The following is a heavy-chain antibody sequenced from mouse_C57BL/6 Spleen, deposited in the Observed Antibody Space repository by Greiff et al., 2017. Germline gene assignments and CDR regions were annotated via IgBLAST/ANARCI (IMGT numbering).Heavy chain of an antibody. D-gene: IGHD1-1*01. Sequence: QVQLQQSGAELARPGASVKMSCKASGYTFTSYTMHWVKQRPGQGLEWIGYINPSSGYTKYNQKFKDKATLTADKSSSTAYMQLSSLTSEDSAVYYCARLIATVVKDYAMDYWGQGTSVTVSS. V-gene: IGHV1-4*01. J-gene: IGHJ4*01. CDR2: INPSSGYT. CDR3: ARLIATVVKDYAMDY. CDR1: GYTFTSYT.